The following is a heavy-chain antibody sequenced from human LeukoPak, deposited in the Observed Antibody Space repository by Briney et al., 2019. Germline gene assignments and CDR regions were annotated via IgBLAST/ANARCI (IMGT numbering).Heavy chain of an antibody. CDR2: IWYDGNNK. D-gene: IGHD3-22*01. V-gene: IGHV3-33*08. J-gene: IGHJ4*02. CDR1: GFTFSSFG. Sequence: PGVSLRLSCAASGFTFSSFGMHWVRQAPGKGLEWVAVIWYDGNNKYYADSVKGRFTISRDNSKNTLYLQMNSLRAEDTAVYYCARAFTSTGYYHVEYWGQGTLVTVSS. CDR3: ARAFTSTGYYHVEY.